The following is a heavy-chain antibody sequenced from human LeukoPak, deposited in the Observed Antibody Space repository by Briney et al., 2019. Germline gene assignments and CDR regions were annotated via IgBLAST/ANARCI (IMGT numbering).Heavy chain of an antibody. J-gene: IGHJ4*02. D-gene: IGHD2-2*01. Sequence: GGSLRLSCAASGFTVSSNYMSWVRQAPGKGLEWVSVIYSGGSTYYADSVKGRFTISRDNSKNTLYLQMNSLRAEDTAVYYCVRVPLYDQLPLYFDYWGQGTLVTVSS. CDR1: GFTVSSNY. CDR2: IYSGGST. CDR3: VRVPLYDQLPLYFDY. V-gene: IGHV3-53*01.